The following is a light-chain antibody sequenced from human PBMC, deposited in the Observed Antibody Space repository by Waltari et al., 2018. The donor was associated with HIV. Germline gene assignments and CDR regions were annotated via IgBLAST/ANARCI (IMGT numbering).Light chain of an antibody. V-gene: IGKV1-39*01. CDR1: QSISSY. J-gene: IGKJ1*01. CDR3: QQSYGTPRT. Sequence: DIQMTQSPSSLSASVGDRVTITCRASQSISSYLNWYQQKPGKAPKLLIYDASSLQSGVPSRFSGSGSGTDFTLTISSLQPEDFATYYCQQSYGTPRTFGQGTKVEIK. CDR2: DAS.